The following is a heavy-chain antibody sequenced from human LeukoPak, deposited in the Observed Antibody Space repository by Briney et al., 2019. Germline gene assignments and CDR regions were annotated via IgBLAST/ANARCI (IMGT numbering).Heavy chain of an antibody. V-gene: IGHV3-74*01. D-gene: IGHD3-22*01. J-gene: IGHJ4*02. Sequence: PGGSLRLSCAASGFSFGNYWMFWVRHAPGKGLVWVSRINSGGSGIIYTDSVKGRFTISRDNAKNTLYLQMNSLRAEDTAVYYCARGGVVGGFDYWGQGTLVAVSS. CDR1: GFSFGNYW. CDR3: ARGGVVGGFDY. CDR2: INSGGSGI.